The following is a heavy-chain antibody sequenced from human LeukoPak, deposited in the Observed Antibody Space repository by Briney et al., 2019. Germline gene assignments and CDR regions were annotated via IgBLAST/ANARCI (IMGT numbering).Heavy chain of an antibody. CDR1: GFTVSSKY. V-gene: IGHV3-23*01. CDR3: AKVNWCSASCADA. D-gene: IGHD2-2*01. J-gene: IGHJ4*02. Sequence: GGSLRLSCVASGFTVSSKYMNWVRQAPGKGLEWVSGISGDGGRTWYAGSVKGRFTISRDNSKNTLSLQMNSLRAEDTAVYYCAKVNWCSASCADAWGQGTLVTVSS. CDR2: ISGDGGRT.